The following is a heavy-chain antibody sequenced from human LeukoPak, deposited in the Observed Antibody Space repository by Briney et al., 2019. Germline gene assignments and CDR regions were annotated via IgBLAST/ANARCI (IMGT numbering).Heavy chain of an antibody. CDR2: INHSGST. J-gene: IGHJ5*02. D-gene: IGHD3-9*01. V-gene: IGHV4-34*01. CDR3: ARHKRRLDILTGYYKSNWFDP. Sequence: SETLSLTCAVYGGSFSGYYWSWIRQPPGKGPEWIGEINHSGSTNYNPSLKSRVTISVDTSKNQFSLKLSSVTAADTAVYYCARHKRRLDILTGYYKSNWFDPWGQGTLVTVSS. CDR1: GGSFSGYY.